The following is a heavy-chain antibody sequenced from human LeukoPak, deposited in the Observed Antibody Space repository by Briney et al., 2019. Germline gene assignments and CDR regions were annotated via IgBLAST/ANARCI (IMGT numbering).Heavy chain of an antibody. D-gene: IGHD2-2*01. J-gene: IGHJ4*02. CDR1: GGSISSSSYY. CDR2: IYYSGST. Sequence: SETLSLTCTVSGGSISSSSYYWGWIRQPPGKGLEWIGSIYYSGSTYYNPSLKSRVTISVDTSKNQFSLKLSSVTAADTAVYYCARDRGSSTSERGYYFDYWGQGTLVTVSS. V-gene: IGHV4-39*02. CDR3: ARDRGSSTSERGYYFDY.